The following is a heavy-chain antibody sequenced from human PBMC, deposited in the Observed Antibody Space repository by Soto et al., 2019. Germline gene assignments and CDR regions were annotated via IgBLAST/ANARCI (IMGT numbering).Heavy chain of an antibody. J-gene: IGHJ4*02. D-gene: IGHD1-1*01. CDR1: GFTFSSYS. CDR3: ARDRYNWNDFDY. V-gene: IGHV3-21*01. CDR2: ISSSSSYI. Sequence: GGSLRLSCAASGFTFSSYSMNWVRQAPGKGLEWVSSISSSSSYIYYADSVKGRFTISRDNAKNSLYLQMNNLRAEDTAVYYCARDRYNWNDFDYWGQGTLVTVSS.